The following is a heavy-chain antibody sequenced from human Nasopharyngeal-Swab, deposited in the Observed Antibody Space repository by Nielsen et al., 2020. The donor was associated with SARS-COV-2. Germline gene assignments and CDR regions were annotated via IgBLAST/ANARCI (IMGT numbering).Heavy chain of an antibody. V-gene: IGHV1-69*02. Sequence: WVRQAPGQALEGMGRIIPILGIANYAQKFQGRVTITADKSTSTAYMELSSLRTEDTAVDYCARRKMAVAGTWWFDPWGQGTLVTVSS. J-gene: IGHJ5*02. CDR2: IIPILGIA. CDR3: ARRKMAVAGTWWFDP. D-gene: IGHD6-19*01.